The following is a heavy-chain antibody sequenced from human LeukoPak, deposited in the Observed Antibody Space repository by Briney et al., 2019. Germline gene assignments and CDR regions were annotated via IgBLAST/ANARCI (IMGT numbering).Heavy chain of an antibody. D-gene: IGHD4-23*01. Sequence: ASVKVSCKASGYTFTSYGISWVRQAPGQGLERMGWISAYNGNSNYAPTLQGRVTMTTDTANSTVYMELRSLRSTDTAVYYCARDGGNLGGYYYYGMDVWGQGTTVTVSS. J-gene: IGHJ6*02. CDR1: GYTFTSYG. V-gene: IGHV1-18*01. CDR3: ARDGGNLGGYYYYGMDV. CDR2: ISAYNGNS.